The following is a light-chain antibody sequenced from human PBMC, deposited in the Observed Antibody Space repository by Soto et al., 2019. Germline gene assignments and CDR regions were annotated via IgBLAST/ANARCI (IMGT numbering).Light chain of an antibody. V-gene: IGKV1-5*03. CDR2: KAS. Sequence: DIQMTQSPSTLSASVGERVTITCRARQNISSWLAWYQQKPGKAPKLLIYKASSLESGVPSRLSGSGSGTEFTLTISRLQPDDFATYYCQQYNSYSWTFGQGTKVEIK. CDR1: QNISSW. CDR3: QQYNSYSWT. J-gene: IGKJ1*01.